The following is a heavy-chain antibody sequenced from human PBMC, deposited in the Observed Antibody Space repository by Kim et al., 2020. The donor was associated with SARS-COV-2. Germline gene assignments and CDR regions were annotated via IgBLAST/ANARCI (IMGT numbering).Heavy chain of an antibody. D-gene: IGHD1-1*01. CDR3: ARDPDRGTTSEISDY. Sequence: ASVKVSCKASGYTFTSYGISWVRQAPGQGLEWMGWISAYNGNTNYAQKLQGRVTMTTDTSTSTAYMELRSLRSDDTAVYYCARDPDRGTTSEISDYWGQGTLVTVSS. V-gene: IGHV1-18*01. CDR1: GYTFTSYG. J-gene: IGHJ4*02. CDR2: ISAYNGNT.